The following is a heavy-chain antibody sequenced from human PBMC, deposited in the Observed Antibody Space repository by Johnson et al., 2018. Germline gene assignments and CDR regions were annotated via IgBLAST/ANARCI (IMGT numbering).Heavy chain of an antibody. J-gene: IGHJ1*01. Sequence: QVQLQQLGAGLLKPSETLSLICAVSGGSFSDYYWSWIRQSPGKGLEWIGEIYHSGSTNHNPSLKSRVTISVDTSKNQCSLKLTSVTAADTAVYYCARGWYPRGYWGQGTLVTVSS. CDR1: GGSFSDYY. CDR2: IYHSGST. CDR3: ARGWYPRGY. V-gene: IGHV4-34*01. D-gene: IGHD6-13*01.